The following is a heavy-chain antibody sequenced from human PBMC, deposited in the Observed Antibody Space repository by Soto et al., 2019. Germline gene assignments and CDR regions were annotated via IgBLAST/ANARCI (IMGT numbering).Heavy chain of an antibody. CDR1: GGSISSYY. J-gene: IGHJ6*03. V-gene: IGHV4-59*01. CDR3: AILFADLRFLEWLSTRGDYYMDV. Sequence: ETLSLTCTVSGGSISSYYWSWIRQPPGKGLEWIGYIYYSGSTNYNPSLKNRVTISLDTSKNQFSLKLRSVTAADTAVYYCAILFADLRFLEWLSTRGDYYMDVWGKGTTVTVSS. CDR2: IYYSGST. D-gene: IGHD3-3*01.